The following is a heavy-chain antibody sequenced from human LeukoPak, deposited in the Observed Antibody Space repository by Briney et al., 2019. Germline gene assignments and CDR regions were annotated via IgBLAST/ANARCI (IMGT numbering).Heavy chain of an antibody. V-gene: IGHV3-74*01. J-gene: IGHJ6*03. CDR3: ARDQVSRDYYYYYYMDV. D-gene: IGHD4-11*01. Sequence: GGSLRLSCAASGFTLSSYWMHWVRQAPGKGLVWVSRINSDGSSTSYADSVKGRFTISRDNAKNTLYLQMNSLRAEDTAVYYCARDQVSRDYYYYYYMDVWGKGTTVTVSS. CDR2: INSDGSST. CDR1: GFTLSSYW.